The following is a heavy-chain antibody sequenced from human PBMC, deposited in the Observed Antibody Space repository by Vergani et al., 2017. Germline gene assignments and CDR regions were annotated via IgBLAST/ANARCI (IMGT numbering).Heavy chain of an antibody. CDR3: ARGHYSGYDWVGVFDY. CDR2: IYPGDSDT. V-gene: IGHV5-51*03. J-gene: IGHJ4*02. CDR1: GYSFTNYW. Sequence: EVQLVQSGAEVKKPGESLKISCKCSGYSFTNYWIGWVRQLPGKGLEWMGIIYPGDSDTRYSPSFQGQVTISADKSISTAYLQWSSLKASDTAMYYCARGHYSGYDWVGVFDYWGQGTLVTVSS. D-gene: IGHD5-12*01.